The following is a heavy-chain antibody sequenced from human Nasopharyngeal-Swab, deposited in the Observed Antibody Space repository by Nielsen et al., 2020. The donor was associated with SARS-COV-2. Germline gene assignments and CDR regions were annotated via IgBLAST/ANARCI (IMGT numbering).Heavy chain of an antibody. Sequence: RGSLRLPCAASGFTFSSYGMHWVRQAPGKGLEWVAVISYDGSNKYYADSVKGRFTISRDNSKNTLYLQMNSLRAEDTAVYYCAKQIVVPAAPYFDYWGQGTLVTVSS. J-gene: IGHJ4*02. CDR2: ISYDGSNK. V-gene: IGHV3-30*18. CDR1: GFTFSSYG. D-gene: IGHD2-2*01. CDR3: AKQIVVPAAPYFDY.